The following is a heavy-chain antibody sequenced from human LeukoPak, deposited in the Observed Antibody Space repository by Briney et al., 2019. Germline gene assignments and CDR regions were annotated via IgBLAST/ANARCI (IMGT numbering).Heavy chain of an antibody. D-gene: IGHD5-18*01. CDR2: ISGSGGST. J-gene: IGHJ4*02. V-gene: IGHV3-23*01. CDR1: GFTFSSYA. Sequence: AGSLRLSCAASGFTFSSYAMSWVRQAPGKGLEWVSAISGSGGSTYYADSVKGRSTISRATSKNTLYQQRNNLRAEAAAVYYWEKYEGAAIVYWGGYYFDYWGQGTLVTVSS. CDR3: EKYEGAAIVYWGGYYFDY.